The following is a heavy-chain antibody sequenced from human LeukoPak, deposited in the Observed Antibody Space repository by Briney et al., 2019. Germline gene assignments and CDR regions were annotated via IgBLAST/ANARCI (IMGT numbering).Heavy chain of an antibody. CDR3: AKDLTELTLALNC. V-gene: IGHV3-30*18. CDR2: ISNDGTRK. CDR1: GFPFGSYG. D-gene: IGHD3-9*01. J-gene: IGHJ4*02. Sequence: GGSLRLSCAASGFPFGSYGMAWVRQAPGKGLEWMAVISNDGTRKYYADSVKGRFTISRDNSKNTLYLQMNSLRVEDMAVYYCAKDLTELTLALNCWGQGTLVTISS.